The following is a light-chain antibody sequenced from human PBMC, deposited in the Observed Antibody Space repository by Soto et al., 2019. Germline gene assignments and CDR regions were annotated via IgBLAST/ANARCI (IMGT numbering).Light chain of an antibody. CDR1: SSDFGSYNL. V-gene: IGLV2-23*01. Sequence: QSVLTQPASVSGSPGQSITISCTGTSSDFGSYNLVSWYRQHPGKAPKLMIYEGSKRPSGVSNRFSGSKSGNTASLTISGLQAEDEADYYCCSYAGSSTPYGFGTGTKVTVL. CDR2: EGS. J-gene: IGLJ1*01. CDR3: CSYAGSSTPYG.